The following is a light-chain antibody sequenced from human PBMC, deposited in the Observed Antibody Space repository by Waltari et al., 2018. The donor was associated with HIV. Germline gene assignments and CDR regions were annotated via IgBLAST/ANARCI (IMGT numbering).Light chain of an antibody. CDR1: QSVSRY. CDR3: QQRNKWPST. CDR2: YVS. V-gene: IGKV3-11*01. Sequence: EIVLTQSPDTLSLSPGERATLSCRASQSVSRYLGWYQHKPGQAPRLLIYYVSNRATGIPARFSGSGSGTDFTLTISSLEPEDSAVYYCQQRNKWPSTFGGGTKVEIK. J-gene: IGKJ4*01.